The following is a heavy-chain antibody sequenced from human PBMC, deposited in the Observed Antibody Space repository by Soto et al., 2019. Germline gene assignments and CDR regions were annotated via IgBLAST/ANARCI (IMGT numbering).Heavy chain of an antibody. J-gene: IGHJ5*02. D-gene: IGHD4-4*01. Sequence: PGGSLRLSCAASGFSFSGYAVTWVRQAPGKGLEWVSAISGSGSSTYYADSVKGRFTISRDNSKNTLYLQMNSLRAEDTAVYYCAKDLTVTTAEWFDPWGQGTLVTVSS. CDR3: AKDLTVTTAEWFDP. V-gene: IGHV3-23*01. CDR2: ISGSGSST. CDR1: GFSFSGYA.